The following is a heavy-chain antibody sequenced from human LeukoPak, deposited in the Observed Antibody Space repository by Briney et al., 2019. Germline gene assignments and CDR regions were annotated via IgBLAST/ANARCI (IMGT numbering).Heavy chain of an antibody. V-gene: IGHV3-23*01. J-gene: IGHJ4*02. CDR3: ARDRKGSFDY. CDR1: GYTFSTSA. CDR2: ISGSGGST. Sequence: SGGSLRLSCAASGYTFSTSAMSWVRQAPGKGLEWVSAISGSGGSTYYADSVKGRFTISRDNSKNTLYLQMNSLRAEDTAVYYCARDRKGSFDYWGQGTLVTVSS. D-gene: IGHD3-10*01.